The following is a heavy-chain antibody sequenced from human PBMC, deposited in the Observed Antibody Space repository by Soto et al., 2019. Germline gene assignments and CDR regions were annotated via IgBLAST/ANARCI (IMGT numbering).Heavy chain of an antibody. CDR1: GGSISSYY. J-gene: IGHJ5*02. D-gene: IGHD2-15*01. CDR2: IYYSGST. Sequence: PSETLSLTCTVSGGSISSYYWSWIRQPPGKGLEWIGYIYYSGSTNYNPSLKSRVTISVDTSKNQFSLKLSSVTAADTAVYYCARALRKVDWFDPWGQGTLVTVSS. CDR3: ARALRKVDWFDP. V-gene: IGHV4-59*01.